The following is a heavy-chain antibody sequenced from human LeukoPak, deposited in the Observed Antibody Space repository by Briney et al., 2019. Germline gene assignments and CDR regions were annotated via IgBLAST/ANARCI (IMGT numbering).Heavy chain of an antibody. V-gene: IGHV3-20*01. D-gene: IGHD3-22*01. CDR3: ARRGDSESSGYDF. CDR1: GFTFDDYG. Sequence: RSGVSLRLSCAASGFTFDDYGMNWVRQAPGKGLEWVSGINWNGGSTGYADSVKDRFTISRDNARNSLYLQMNRLRAEDTALYHCARRGDSESSGYDFWGQGTLVTVSS. CDR2: INWNGGST. J-gene: IGHJ4*02.